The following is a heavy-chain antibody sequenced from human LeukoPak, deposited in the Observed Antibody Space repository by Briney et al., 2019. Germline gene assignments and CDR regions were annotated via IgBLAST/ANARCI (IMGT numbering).Heavy chain of an antibody. CDR2: INGDGRNI. CDR3: TRDLMDYDVSTGLHHYYMDV. J-gene: IGHJ6*02. Sequence: GGSLRLSCVASGFTFSSYWMHWVRQDPRKGLVWVSRINGDGRNINYADSVRGRFTISRDNAKNTLFLQMNTLRVEDTAVYYCTRDLMDYDVSTGLHHYYMDVWGQRTTVTVSS. D-gene: IGHD3-9*01. V-gene: IGHV3-74*01. CDR1: GFTFSSYW.